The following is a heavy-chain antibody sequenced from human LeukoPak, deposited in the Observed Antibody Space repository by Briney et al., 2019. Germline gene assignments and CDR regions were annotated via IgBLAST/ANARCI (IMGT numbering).Heavy chain of an antibody. CDR2: ISGSGGST. J-gene: IGHJ4*02. V-gene: IGHV3-23*01. CDR3: AKGSGYSYGVFDY. Sequence: PGGSLRLSCAASGFTFSSYAMSWVRQAPGEGLEWVSAISGSGGSTYYADSVKGRFTISRDNSKNTLYLQMNSLRAEDTAVYYCAKGSGYSYGVFDYWGQGTLVTVSS. D-gene: IGHD5-18*01. CDR1: GFTFSSYA.